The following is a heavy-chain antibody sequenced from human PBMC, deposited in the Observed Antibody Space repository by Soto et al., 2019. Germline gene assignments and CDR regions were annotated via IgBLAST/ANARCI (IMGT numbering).Heavy chain of an antibody. CDR3: VRDGTKTLRDWFDP. CDR1: GASISGFY. D-gene: IGHD1-1*01. CDR2: IXXXGXT. Sequence: SETLSLTCTVSGASISGFYWSWIRKSAGTGLEWXGRIXXXGXTXXXPXXXXRVMMSVDTSKKQFSLKLRSVTAADTAVYYCVRDGTKTLRDWFDPWGQGISVTVSS. V-gene: IGHV4-4*07. J-gene: IGHJ5*02.